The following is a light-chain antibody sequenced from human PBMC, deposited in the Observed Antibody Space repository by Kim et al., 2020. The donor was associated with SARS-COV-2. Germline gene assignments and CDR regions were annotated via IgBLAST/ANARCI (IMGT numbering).Light chain of an antibody. CDR1: RSNIGAGYD. CDR2: GNS. Sequence: RVTISCTGSRSNIGAGYDVHWYQQLPGTAPKLLIYGNSNRPSGVPDRFSGSKSGTSASLAITGLQAEDEADYYCQSYDSSLSGYVFGTGTKVTVL. V-gene: IGLV1-40*01. J-gene: IGLJ1*01. CDR3: QSYDSSLSGYV.